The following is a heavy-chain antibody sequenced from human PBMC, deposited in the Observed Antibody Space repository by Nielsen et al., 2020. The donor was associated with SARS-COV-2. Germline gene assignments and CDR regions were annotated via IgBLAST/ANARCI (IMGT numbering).Heavy chain of an antibody. J-gene: IGHJ3*02. CDR1: GGSVSSGSYY. Sequence: SETLSLTCTVSGGSVSSGSYYWSWIRQPPGKGLEWIGYIYYSGSTNYNPSLKSRVTISVDTSKSQFSLKLTSVTAADTAVYYCARSSYTGARRAARPKGAFDIWGQGTMVTVSS. CDR3: ARSSYTGARRAARPKGAFDI. V-gene: IGHV4-61*01. CDR2: IYYSGST. D-gene: IGHD6-6*01.